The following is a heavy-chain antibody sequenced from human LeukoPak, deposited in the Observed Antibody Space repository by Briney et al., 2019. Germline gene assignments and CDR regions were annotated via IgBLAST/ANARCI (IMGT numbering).Heavy chain of an antibody. CDR3: ARGRWYYYGSGSYSPFDY. Sequence: PSETLSLTCTVSGGSISSYYWSWIRQPPGKGLEWIGEINHSGSTNYNPSLKSRVTISVDTSKNQFSLKLSSVTAADTAVYYCARGRWYYYGSGSYSPFDYWGQGTLVTVSS. CDR2: INHSGST. J-gene: IGHJ4*02. V-gene: IGHV4-34*01. D-gene: IGHD3-10*01. CDR1: GGSISSYY.